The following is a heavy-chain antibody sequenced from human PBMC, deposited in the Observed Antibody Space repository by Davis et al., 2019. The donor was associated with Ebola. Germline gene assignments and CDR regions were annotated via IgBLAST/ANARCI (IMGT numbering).Heavy chain of an antibody. CDR3: AKDTSNIWFDI. D-gene: IGHD1-26*01. CDR2: LGTSADA. V-gene: IGHV3-23*01. CDR1: GFISSSYV. J-gene: IGHJ3*02. Sequence: PGGSLRLSCAASGFISSSYVMNWVRHAPGKGLEWVSTLGTSADAYYADSVKGRFTISRDNSKNTLYLQMNGLRVEDTAIYYCAKDTSNIWFDIWGQGTMVTVSS.